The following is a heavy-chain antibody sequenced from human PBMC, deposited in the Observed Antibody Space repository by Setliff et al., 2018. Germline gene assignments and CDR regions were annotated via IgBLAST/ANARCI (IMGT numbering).Heavy chain of an antibody. J-gene: IGHJ1*01. CDR2: FIAGDSST. CDR3: AKDRDGHFQL. Sequence: GGSLRLSCAASGFTLNIYTMSWVRQAPRKGLVWVASFIAGDSSTIYADSVKGRFTIYRDISKNTLYLQMNSLRADDTAVYFCAKDRDGHFQLWGRGTLVTVSS. CDR1: GFTLNIYT. V-gene: IGHV3-23*01.